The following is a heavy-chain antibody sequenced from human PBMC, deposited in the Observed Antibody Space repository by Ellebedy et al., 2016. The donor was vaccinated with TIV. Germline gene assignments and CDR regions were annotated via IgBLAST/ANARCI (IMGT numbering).Heavy chain of an antibody. CDR3: VRDGSYDYGDY. CDR1: GFTFSNYW. J-gene: IGHJ4*02. D-gene: IGHD3-16*01. Sequence: GESLKIPCAASGFTFSNYWMHWVRQAPGKGLVWVSRIYNDGSSTSYADSVEGRFTISRDNPKNTVYLQMNSLRVEDTAVYYCVRDGSYDYGDYWGQGTVVTVSS. V-gene: IGHV3-74*01. CDR2: IYNDGSST.